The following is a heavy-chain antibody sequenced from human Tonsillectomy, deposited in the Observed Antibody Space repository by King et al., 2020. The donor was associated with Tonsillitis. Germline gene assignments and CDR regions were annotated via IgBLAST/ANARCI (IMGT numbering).Heavy chain of an antibody. D-gene: IGHD6-19*01. V-gene: IGHV4-34*01. CDR2: INHSGST. Sequence: HVQLQQWGAGLLKPSETLSLTCAVYGGSFSGYYWSWIRQPPGKGLEWIGEINHSGSTNYNPSLKSRVTISVDTSKNHFSLRLSSVTAADTAVYFCARSYGIYGWYYFDYWGQGTLVTVSS. CDR3: ARSYGIYGWYYFDY. CDR1: GGSFSGYY. J-gene: IGHJ4*02.